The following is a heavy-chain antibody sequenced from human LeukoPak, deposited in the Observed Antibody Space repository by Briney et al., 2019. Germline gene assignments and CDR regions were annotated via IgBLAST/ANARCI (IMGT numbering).Heavy chain of an antibody. CDR3: AKGANYYGSGSYFDY. V-gene: IGHV3-43*02. J-gene: IGHJ4*02. CDR1: GFTFDDYA. D-gene: IGHD3-10*01. CDR2: ISGDGDST. Sequence: PGGSLRLSCAASGFTFDDYAMHWARQAPGKGLEWASLISGDGDSTYFADSVKGRFTISRDNRKNSLYLQTNSLRTEDTALYYCAKGANYYGSGSYFDYWGQGTLVTVSS.